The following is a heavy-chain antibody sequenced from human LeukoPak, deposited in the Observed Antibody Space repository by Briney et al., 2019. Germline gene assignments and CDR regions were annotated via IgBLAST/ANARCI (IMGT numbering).Heavy chain of an antibody. Sequence: SETLSLTCAVYGGSFSGYYWSWLRQPPGKGLEWLGEINHSGSTNYNPSLKSRVTISVDTSKNQFSLKLSSVTAADTAVYYCARRHDILTGYYKGGRLFDYWGQGTLVTVSS. V-gene: IGHV4-34*01. CDR2: INHSGST. CDR3: ARRHDILTGYYKGGRLFDY. J-gene: IGHJ4*02. CDR1: GGSFSGYY. D-gene: IGHD3-9*01.